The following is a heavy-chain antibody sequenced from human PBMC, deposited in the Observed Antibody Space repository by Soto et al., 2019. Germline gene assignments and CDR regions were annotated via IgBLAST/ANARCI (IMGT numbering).Heavy chain of an antibody. D-gene: IGHD6-13*01. Sequence: GASVKVSCKASGYTLSTYGISWVRQAPGQGLEWMGWISAYNGDTNYAQKLQGRVTMTTDTSTNTAYMEVRSLRFDDTAVYYCARAPRTIATPGSLVYCGQGTLVTVSS. V-gene: IGHV1-18*01. CDR2: ISAYNGDT. CDR1: GYTLSTYG. J-gene: IGHJ4*02. CDR3: ARAPRTIATPGSLVY.